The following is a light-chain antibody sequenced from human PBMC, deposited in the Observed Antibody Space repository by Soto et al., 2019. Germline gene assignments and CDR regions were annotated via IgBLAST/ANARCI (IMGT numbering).Light chain of an antibody. CDR2: AAS. CDR1: QIIGSW. Sequence: DLQMTQSPSSVSASIGDRVTITCRASQIIGSWLAWYQQKPGKAPTLLIYAASSLQSGVPSRFSGSGSGTDFTLTITSLQAEDSATYYCQQANSFPFTFGPGTKVDTK. V-gene: IGKV1-12*02. CDR3: QQANSFPFT. J-gene: IGKJ3*01.